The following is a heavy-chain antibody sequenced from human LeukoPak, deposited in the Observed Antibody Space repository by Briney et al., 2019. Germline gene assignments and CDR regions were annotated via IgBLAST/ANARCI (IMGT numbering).Heavy chain of an antibody. D-gene: IGHD6-25*01. J-gene: IGHJ4*02. V-gene: IGHV3-33*01. CDR1: GFTFSSYG. CDR3: ARDEGVAAYYFDY. CDR2: VWYDGDNK. Sequence: GGSLRLSCAASGFTFSSYGMHWVRQAPGKGLEWVAVVWYDGDNKFYADSVKGRFTISRDNSKNTLYLQMNSMRAEDTAIYYCARDEGVAAYYFDYWGQGPLVTVPS.